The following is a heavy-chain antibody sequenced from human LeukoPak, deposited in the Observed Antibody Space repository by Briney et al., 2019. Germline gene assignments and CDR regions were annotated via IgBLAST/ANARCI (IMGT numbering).Heavy chain of an antibody. V-gene: IGHV3-30*18. CDR1: GFTFSSYG. D-gene: IGHD2-2*02. Sequence: GRSLRLSCAASGFTFSSYGMHWVRQAPGKGLEWVAVISYDGSNKYYADSVKGRFTISRDNSKNTLYLQMNSLRAEDTAVYYCAKGYCSSTSCYRLGHYYYYYGMDVWGQGTTVTVSS. J-gene: IGHJ6*02. CDR3: AKGYCSSTSCYRLGHYYYYYGMDV. CDR2: ISYDGSNK.